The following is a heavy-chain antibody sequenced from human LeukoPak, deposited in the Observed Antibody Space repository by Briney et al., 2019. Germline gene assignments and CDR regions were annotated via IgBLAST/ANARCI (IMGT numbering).Heavy chain of an antibody. CDR3: AREGPLWFGELLWGDNWFDP. CDR2: IYYSGST. D-gene: IGHD3-10*01. Sequence: SQTLSLTCTFSGGSISSGDYYWSWIRQPPGKGLEWIGYIYYSGSTYYNPSLKSRVTISVDTSKNQFSLKLSSVTAADTAVYYCAREGPLWFGELLWGDNWFDPWGQGTLVTVSS. J-gene: IGHJ5*02. CDR1: GGSISSGDYY. V-gene: IGHV4-30-4*01.